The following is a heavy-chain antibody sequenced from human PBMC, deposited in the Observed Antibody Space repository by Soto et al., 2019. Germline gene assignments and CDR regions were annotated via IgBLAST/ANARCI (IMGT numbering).Heavy chain of an antibody. CDR1: GFTFSSYA. Sequence: EVQLLESGGGLVQPGGSLRLSCAASGFTFSSYAMSWVRQAPGKGLEWVSAISGGAGSTYYADSVKGRFTISRDNSKNTLYPQMNSLRAEDTAVYYCAKTGEDCSSTSCYAGYWGQGILVTVSS. V-gene: IGHV3-23*01. CDR2: ISGGAGST. J-gene: IGHJ4*02. CDR3: AKTGEDCSSTSCYAGY. D-gene: IGHD2-2*01.